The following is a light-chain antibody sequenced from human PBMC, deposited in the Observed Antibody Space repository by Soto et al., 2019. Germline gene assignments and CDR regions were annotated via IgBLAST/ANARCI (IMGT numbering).Light chain of an antibody. CDR2: DAS. V-gene: IGKV3-20*01. CDR1: QSVGSSS. CDR3: QHYGGSPPRYT. Sequence: EIVLTQSPDTLSLSPGERATLSCRASQSVGSSSLAWYQQKPGQAPRLLLYDASSRASDIPGRFSGSGSGKDFTLIISRMELEDFALYYCQHYGGSPPRYTFGQGTKLEI. J-gene: IGKJ2*01.